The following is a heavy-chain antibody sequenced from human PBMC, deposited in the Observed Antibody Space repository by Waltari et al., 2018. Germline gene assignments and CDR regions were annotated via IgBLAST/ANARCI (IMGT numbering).Heavy chain of an antibody. CDR1: GGSISSSSYY. V-gene: IGHV4-39*07. CDR2: INHSGST. J-gene: IGHJ1*01. CDR3: AREVNDVWSGYQYFQH. Sequence: QLQLQESGPGLVKPSETLSLTCTVSGGSISSSSYYWSWIRQPPGKGLEWIGAINHSGSTNYNPCLKSRFTISVDTSKNQFSLKLSSVTAADTAVYYCAREVNDVWSGYQYFQHWGQGTLVTVSS. D-gene: IGHD3-3*01.